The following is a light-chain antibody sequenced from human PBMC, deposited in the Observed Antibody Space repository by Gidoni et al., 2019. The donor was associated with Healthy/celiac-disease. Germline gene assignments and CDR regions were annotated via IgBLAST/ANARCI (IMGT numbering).Light chain of an antibody. V-gene: IGLV3-25*03. J-gene: IGLJ3*02. CDR2: KDS. CDR1: ALPKQY. Sequence: SYELTQPPSGSVSPGQTARITCPGDALPKQYAYWYQQKPGQAPVLVIYKDSERPSGIPERFSGSSSGTTVTLTISGVQAEDEADYYCQSADSSGTCWVFGGGTKLTVL. CDR3: QSADSSGTCWV.